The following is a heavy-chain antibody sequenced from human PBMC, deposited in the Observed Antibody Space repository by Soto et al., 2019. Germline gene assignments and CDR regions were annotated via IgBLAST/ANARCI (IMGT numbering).Heavy chain of an antibody. Sequence: QFQLVQSGAEVKKPGASVKVSCKASGYTFTSYGISWVRQAPGQGLEWMGWISAYNGNTNYAQKLQGRVTMTTDTSTRTAYMELRSLRSDDTAVYYCASSSGQWLDAEYFQHWGQGTLVTVSS. V-gene: IGHV1-18*01. D-gene: IGHD6-19*01. CDR3: ASSSGQWLDAEYFQH. CDR2: ISAYNGNT. J-gene: IGHJ1*01. CDR1: GYTFTSYG.